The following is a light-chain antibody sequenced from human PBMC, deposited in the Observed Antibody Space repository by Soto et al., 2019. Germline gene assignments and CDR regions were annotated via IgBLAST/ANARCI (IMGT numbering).Light chain of an antibody. CDR3: EQCYSTPRT. Sequence: DIQMTQSPSSLSASVGDRVTITFRASQSTSSYLNWYQQKPGKSPKLLIYAASSLQSGVPSRCSGSGSGTYFTLTISSLQPEEFATYYWEQCYSTPRTFGQGTKLESK. CDR2: AAS. CDR1: QSTSSY. V-gene: IGKV1-39*01. J-gene: IGKJ2*01.